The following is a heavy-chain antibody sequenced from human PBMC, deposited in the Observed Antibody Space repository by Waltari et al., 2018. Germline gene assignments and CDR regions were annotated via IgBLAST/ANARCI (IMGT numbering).Heavy chain of an antibody. CDR3: ARDNVLVVAATTVDCFDP. V-gene: IGHV4-59*01. CDR2: IYYSWTT. J-gene: IGHJ5*02. CDR1: GGSISSYY. D-gene: IGHD2-15*01. Sequence: QVQLQESGPGLVKPSETLSLTCTVSGGSISSYYWSWIRQPQGKGLQCIGSIYYSWTTNSNPSLKSLVTISVATSTNQFSLKLSSVTAADTAVYYCARDNVLVVAATTVDCFDPWGQGTLVTVSS.